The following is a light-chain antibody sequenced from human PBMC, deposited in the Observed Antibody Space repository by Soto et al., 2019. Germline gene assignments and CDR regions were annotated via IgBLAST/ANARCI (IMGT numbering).Light chain of an antibody. CDR3: AIWDDSMNGFYV. J-gene: IGLJ1*01. CDR2: GNN. V-gene: IGLV1-44*01. CDR1: RSNIGSNT. Sequence: QSVLTQPPSASGTPGQTVTISCSGGRSNIGSNTVNWYQQLPGTAPKLLIYGNNQRPSGVPDRFSGLRSGTSASLAISGLRSGDEADYYSAIWDDSMNGFYVFGVGTKVSVL.